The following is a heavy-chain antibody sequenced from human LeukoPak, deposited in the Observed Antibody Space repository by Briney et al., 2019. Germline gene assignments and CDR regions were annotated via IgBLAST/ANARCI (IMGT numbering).Heavy chain of an antibody. D-gene: IGHD3-3*01. Sequence: SETLSLTCTVSGDSITSGNYYWSWIRQPAGKGLEWIGRIYTSGSTNYNPSLKSRVTMSVDTSKNQFSLKLSSVTAADTAVYYCARGAGYYDFWSGYFYFDYWGQGTLVTVSS. CDR2: IYTSGST. V-gene: IGHV4-61*02. CDR3: ARGAGYYDFWSGYFYFDY. J-gene: IGHJ4*02. CDR1: GDSITSGNYY.